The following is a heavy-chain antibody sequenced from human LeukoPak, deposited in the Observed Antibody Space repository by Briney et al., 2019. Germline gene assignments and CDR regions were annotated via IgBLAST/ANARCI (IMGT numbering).Heavy chain of an antibody. Sequence: SQTLSLTCDIFGDSVSSGSGAWNWIRQSPSRGLEWLGRTYYRSKWYNDYAVSVKSRITINPDTSKNQFSLQLNSVTPEDTAVYYCAREIDSSSWSSTLDYWGQGTLVTVSS. V-gene: IGHV6-1*01. D-gene: IGHD6-13*01. CDR1: GDSVSSGSGA. CDR2: TYYRSKWYN. CDR3: AREIDSSSWSSTLDY. J-gene: IGHJ4*02.